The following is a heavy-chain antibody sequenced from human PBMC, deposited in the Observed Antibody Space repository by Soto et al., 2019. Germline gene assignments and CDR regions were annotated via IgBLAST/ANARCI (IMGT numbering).Heavy chain of an antibody. CDR1: GDSISTGVHY. D-gene: IGHD3-3*01. CDR3: ARGLKERSGYSL. Sequence: SETLSLTCTVSGDSISTGVHYWSWIRQPPGEGLEWIGEIYHSGSTNYNPSLKSRVTISVDKSKNQFSLKLSSVTAADTAVYYCARGLKERSGYSLWGQGTTVTVSS. V-gene: IGHV4-39*07. J-gene: IGHJ6*02. CDR2: IYHSGST.